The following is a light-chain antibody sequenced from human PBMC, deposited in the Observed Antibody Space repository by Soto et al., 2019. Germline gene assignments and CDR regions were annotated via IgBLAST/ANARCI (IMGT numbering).Light chain of an antibody. CDR1: SSNIGNNY. V-gene: IGLV1-51*01. CDR3: GTWDSSLSAWV. Sequence: LTQPHSVSAAPGQKVTISCSGSSSNIGNNYVSWYQQLPGTAPKLLIYDNNKRPSGIPDRFSGSKSGTSATLGITGLQTGDEADYYCGTWDSSLSAWVFGGGTKLTVL. J-gene: IGLJ3*02. CDR2: DNN.